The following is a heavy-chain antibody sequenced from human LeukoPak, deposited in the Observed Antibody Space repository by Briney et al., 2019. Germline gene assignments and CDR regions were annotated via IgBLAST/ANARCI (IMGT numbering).Heavy chain of an antibody. V-gene: IGHV4-34*01. CDR1: GRSFSDYY. J-gene: IGHJ6*01. CDR3: ATMSSTTRYYYYYYGTDV. CDR2: INYSRDT. Sequence: SETLSLTCAVYGRSFSDYYWNWIRQPPGKGLEWIGEINYSRDTNYNPSLKSRVTISVDTSRNQFSLNLTSVTAADTAVYYCATMSSTTRYYYYYYGTDVWGHGTTVTVSS. D-gene: IGHD1-1*01.